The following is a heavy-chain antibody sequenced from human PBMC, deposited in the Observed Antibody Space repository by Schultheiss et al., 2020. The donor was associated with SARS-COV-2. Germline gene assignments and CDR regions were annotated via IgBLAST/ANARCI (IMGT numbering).Heavy chain of an antibody. V-gene: IGHV4-39*07. CDR2: IYYSGST. CDR3: ARASSTSGPYFDY. CDR1: GGSISSYY. J-gene: IGHJ4*02. Sequence: SETLSLTCTVSGGSISSYYWGWIRQPPGKGLEWIGSIYYSGSTYYNPSLKSRVTISVDTSKNQFSLKLSSVTAADTAVYYCARASSTSGPYFDYWGQGTLVTVSS. D-gene: IGHD2-15*01.